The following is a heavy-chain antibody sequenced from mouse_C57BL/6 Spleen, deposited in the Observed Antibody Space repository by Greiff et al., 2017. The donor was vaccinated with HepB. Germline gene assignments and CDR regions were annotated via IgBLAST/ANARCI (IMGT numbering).Heavy chain of an antibody. CDR3: TRDAFITTVVSMDY. CDR1: GFTFSSYA. J-gene: IGHJ4*01. Sequence: DVMLVESGEGLVKPGGSLKLSCAASGFTFSSYAMSWVRQTPEKRLEWVAYISSGGDYIYYADTVKGRFTISRDNARNTLYLQMSSLKSEDTAMYYCTRDAFITTVVSMDYWGQGTSVTVSS. D-gene: IGHD1-1*01. CDR2: ISSGGDYI. V-gene: IGHV5-9-1*02.